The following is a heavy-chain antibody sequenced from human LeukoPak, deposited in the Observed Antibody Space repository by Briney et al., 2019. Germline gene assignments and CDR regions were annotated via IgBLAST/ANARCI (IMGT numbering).Heavy chain of an antibody. V-gene: IGHV1-2*02. D-gene: IGHD6-13*01. CDR3: AIAGIAAAGTFHFDY. Sequence: ASVKVSCKASGYTFTSYYMHWVRQAPGQGLEWMGIINPNSGGTNYAQKFQGRVTMTRDTSISTAYMELSRLRSDDTAVYYCAIAGIAAAGTFHFDYWGQGTLVTVSS. CDR2: INPNSGGT. J-gene: IGHJ4*02. CDR1: GYTFTSYY.